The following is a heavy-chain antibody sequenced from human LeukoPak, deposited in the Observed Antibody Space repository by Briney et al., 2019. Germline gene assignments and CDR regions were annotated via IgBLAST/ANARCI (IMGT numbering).Heavy chain of an antibody. Sequence: GASVKVSCKASGYTFTGYHMHWVRQAPGQGLEWMGWINPNSGGTNYAQKFQGRVTMTRDTSISTAYMELSRLRSDDTAVYYCARGEGISITIFGVVLDYWGQGTLVTVSS. J-gene: IGHJ4*02. CDR3: ARGEGISITIFGVVLDY. CDR2: INPNSGGT. D-gene: IGHD3-3*01. CDR1: GYTFTGYH. V-gene: IGHV1-2*02.